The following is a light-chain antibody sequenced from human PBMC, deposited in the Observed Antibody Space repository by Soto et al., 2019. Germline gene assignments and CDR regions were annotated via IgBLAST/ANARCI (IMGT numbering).Light chain of an antibody. Sequence: DIQMTQSPSSLFSSVGDRATVTCRASQTINNCFTWYHQKPGEAPKLLIYGASSIQSGVPSRFSGGGSGTTFTLTISSVQPEDFGIYYCQRSHCSPRTFGQGTTVGI. CDR1: QTINNC. CDR2: GAS. CDR3: QRSHCSPRT. J-gene: IGKJ1*01. V-gene: IGKV1-39*01.